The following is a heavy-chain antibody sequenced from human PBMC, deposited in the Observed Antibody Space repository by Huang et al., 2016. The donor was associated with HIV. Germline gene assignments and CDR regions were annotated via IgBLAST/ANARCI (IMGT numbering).Heavy chain of an antibody. CDR3: ARDTYYTDIWKRNDASFL. D-gene: IGHD3-22*01. V-gene: IGHV1-18*01. CDR2: IGSDSRDT. J-gene: IGHJ3*01. CDR1: GYDFGSYG. Sequence: QVQLVQSGGEVKQPGASVRVSCKASGYDFGSYGMSWVRQAPGQGLEWLGWIGSDSRDTRTAQKFQGRGTMTTDRSATTTYMELRSLRYDDTAVYYCARDTYYTDIWKRNDASFLWGQGTMITVYS.